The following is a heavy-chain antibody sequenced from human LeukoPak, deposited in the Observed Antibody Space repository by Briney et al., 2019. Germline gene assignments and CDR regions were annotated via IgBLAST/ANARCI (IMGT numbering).Heavy chain of an antibody. CDR1: GYTFTSYG. CDR2: IYPRDGST. CDR3: ARDQEGFDY. J-gene: IGHJ4*02. Sequence: ASVKVSCKASGYTFTSYGISLVRQAPGQGLEWMGMIYPRDGSTSYAQNFQGRVTVTRDTSTTTVHMELRGLRSEDTAVYYCARDQEGFDYWGQGTVVTVSS. V-gene: IGHV1-46*01.